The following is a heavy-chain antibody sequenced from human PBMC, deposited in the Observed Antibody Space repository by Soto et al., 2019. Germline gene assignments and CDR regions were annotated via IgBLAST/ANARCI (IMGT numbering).Heavy chain of an antibody. CDR3: AGGGARWLQWIRPYYYYGKDF. CDR2: ISGSGGST. Sequence: GGSLRLSCAASGFTFSSYAMSWVRQAPGKGLEWVSAISGSGGSTYYADSVKGRFTISRDNSKNTLYLQMNSLRAEDTAVYYCAGGGARWLQWIRPYYYYGKDFWGQGTTVTVSS. V-gene: IGHV3-23*01. D-gene: IGHD5-12*01. CDR1: GFTFSSYA. J-gene: IGHJ6*02.